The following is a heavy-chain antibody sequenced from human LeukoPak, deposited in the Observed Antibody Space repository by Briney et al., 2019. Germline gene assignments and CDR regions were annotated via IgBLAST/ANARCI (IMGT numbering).Heavy chain of an antibody. CDR3: SRSAYYDGSGNYYDY. CDR2: ISDGGSTT. CDR1: GFTFSSYA. D-gene: IGHD3-22*01. V-gene: IGHV3-74*01. Sequence: AGGSLRLSCAASGFTFSSYAMHWVRQAPGKGLVWVSRISDGGSTTTYADSVKGRFTISRDNAKNTLYLQMNGLRAEDTAVYYCSRSAYYDGSGNYYDYWGQGTLVTVSS. J-gene: IGHJ4*02.